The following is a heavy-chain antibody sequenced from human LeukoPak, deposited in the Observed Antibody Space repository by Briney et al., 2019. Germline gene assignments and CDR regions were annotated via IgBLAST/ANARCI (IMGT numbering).Heavy chain of an antibody. J-gene: IGHJ5*02. D-gene: IGHD5-12*01. CDR3: TRAGGFWFDP. Sequence: PGGSLRLSCAASAFTFSRYWMHWVRQAPGKGLVWVSRINSDGSGTGYADSVRGRFTISRDNAKNTLYLQMSSLRAEDMAVYYCTRAGGFWFDPWGQGILVTVSS. CDR1: AFTFSRYW. CDR2: INSDGSGT. V-gene: IGHV3-74*01.